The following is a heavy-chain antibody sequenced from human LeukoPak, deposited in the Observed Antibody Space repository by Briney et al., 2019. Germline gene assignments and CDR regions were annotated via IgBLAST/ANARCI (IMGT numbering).Heavy chain of an antibody. D-gene: IGHD3-22*01. J-gene: IGHJ4*02. Sequence: SVKVSCKASGGTFSSYAINRVRQAPGQGLEWMGGIIPIFGTTNFAQKFQGRVTITADESTGTAYMELSSLKFEDTAVYYCARDYDSSGYDWGQGTLVTVSS. CDR2: IIPIFGTT. V-gene: IGHV1-69*01. CDR3: ARDYDSSGYD. CDR1: GGTFSSYA.